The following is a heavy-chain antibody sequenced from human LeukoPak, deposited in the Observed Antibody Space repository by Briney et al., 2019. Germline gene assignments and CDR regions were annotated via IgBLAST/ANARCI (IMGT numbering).Heavy chain of an antibody. CDR2: IYYSGST. V-gene: IGHV4-39*01. CDR3: ARGREVAVAGRPFDP. CDR1: GGSISSGSNY. J-gene: IGHJ5*02. Sequence: SETLSLTCTVSGGSISSGSNYWGWIRQPPGKGLEWIGSIYYSGSTYYNLSLRSRVTTSVDTSKNQFSLRLNSVTAADTAVYYCARGREVAVAGRPFDPWGQGTLVTVSS. D-gene: IGHD6-19*01.